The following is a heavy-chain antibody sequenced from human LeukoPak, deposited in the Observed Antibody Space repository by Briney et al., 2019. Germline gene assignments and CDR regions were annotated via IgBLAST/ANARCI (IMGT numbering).Heavy chain of an antibody. V-gene: IGHV1-46*01. CDR1: EYTFISYY. J-gene: IGHJ4*02. D-gene: IGHD6-19*01. CDR2: INPSGVST. Sequence: GASVKVSCKASEYTFISYYMHWVRQAPGQGLEWMGIINPSGVSTSYAQKFQGRVTMTRDTSTSTVYMELSSLRPEDTAVYYCARDQGASGWYGAPWYYFDYWGQGTLVTVSS. CDR3: ARDQGASGWYGAPWYYFDY.